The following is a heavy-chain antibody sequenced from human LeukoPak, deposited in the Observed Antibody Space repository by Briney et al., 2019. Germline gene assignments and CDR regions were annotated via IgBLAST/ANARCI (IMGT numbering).Heavy chain of an antibody. Sequence: GGSLRLSCAASGFTFSGYSSNWVRQAAGKGLEWVSFISSRSSSIYYADSVKGRFTISRDNAKKSLYLQMNSLRDEDTAVYYCARVGYDILTGFHYWGQGTLVTVSS. CDR2: ISSRSSSI. CDR3: ARVGYDILTGFHY. V-gene: IGHV3-48*02. D-gene: IGHD3-9*01. J-gene: IGHJ4*02. CDR1: GFTFSGYS.